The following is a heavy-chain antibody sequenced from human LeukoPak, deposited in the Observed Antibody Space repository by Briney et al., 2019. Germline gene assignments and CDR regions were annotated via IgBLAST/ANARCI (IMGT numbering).Heavy chain of an antibody. V-gene: IGHV3-33*01. Sequence: VAVIWYDGSTKYYADSVKGRFTISRDNAENSLYLQMNSLRVEDTAFYYCARDLAYSRLDYWGQGMLVTVSS. CDR3: ARDLAYSRLDY. D-gene: IGHD5-18*01. J-gene: IGHJ4*02. CDR2: IWYDGSTK.